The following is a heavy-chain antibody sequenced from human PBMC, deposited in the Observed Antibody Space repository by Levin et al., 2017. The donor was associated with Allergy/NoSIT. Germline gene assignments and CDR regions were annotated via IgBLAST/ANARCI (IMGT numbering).Heavy chain of an antibody. V-gene: IGHV3-30*18. CDR1: GFTFRSYG. J-gene: IGHJ6*02. D-gene: IGHD7-27*01. CDR2: ISYDGSNK. CDR3: AKYANWGRHYDYGRDG. Sequence: LSLPCAASGFTFRSYGMHWVRQAPGKGLEWVAVISYDGSNKYYADSVKGRFTISRDNSKNTLYLQMNSLRAEDTAVYYWAKYANWGRHYDYGRDGWGQGTTVTVS.